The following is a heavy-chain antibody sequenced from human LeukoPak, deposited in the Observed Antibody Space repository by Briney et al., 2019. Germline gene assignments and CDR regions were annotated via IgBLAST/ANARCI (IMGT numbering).Heavy chain of an antibody. CDR3: AREYCGSDCFGRYYFDY. CDR2: IIPIFGTA. Sequence: SVKVSCKASGGTFSSYAISWVRQAPGQGLEWMGGIIPIFGTANYAQKFQGRVTITADESTSTAYMELSSLRSEDTAVYYCAREYCGSDCFGRYYFDYWGQGTLVTVSS. CDR1: GGTFSSYA. J-gene: IGHJ4*02. V-gene: IGHV1-69*13. D-gene: IGHD2-21*02.